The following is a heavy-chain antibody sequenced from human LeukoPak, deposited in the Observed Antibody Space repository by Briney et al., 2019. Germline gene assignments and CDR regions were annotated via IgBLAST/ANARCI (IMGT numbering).Heavy chain of an antibody. CDR1: GFTVSSNY. CDR3: AREEHSSVPDY. CDR2: LSSDGSNK. Sequence: GGSLRLSCAASGFTVSSNYMSWVRQAPGKGLEWVAALSSDGSNKYYADSVKGRFTISRDNSKNTLFLQMNSLRAEDTAVYYCAREEHSSVPDYWGQGTLVTVSS. J-gene: IGHJ4*02. D-gene: IGHD6-25*01. V-gene: IGHV3-30-3*01.